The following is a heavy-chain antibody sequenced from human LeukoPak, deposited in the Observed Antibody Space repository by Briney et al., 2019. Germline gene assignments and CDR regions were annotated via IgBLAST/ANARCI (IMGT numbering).Heavy chain of an antibody. Sequence: PSETLSLTCTVSGGSISSSSYYWGWIRPPPGKGLEWIGSIYYSGSTYYNPSLKSRVTISVDTSKNQFSLKLSSVTAADTAVYYCASLPDYDFWSGYDLTGYYFDYWGQGTLVTVSS. J-gene: IGHJ4*02. CDR2: IYYSGST. D-gene: IGHD3-3*01. CDR3: ASLPDYDFWSGYDLTGYYFDY. V-gene: IGHV4-39*01. CDR1: GGSISSSSYY.